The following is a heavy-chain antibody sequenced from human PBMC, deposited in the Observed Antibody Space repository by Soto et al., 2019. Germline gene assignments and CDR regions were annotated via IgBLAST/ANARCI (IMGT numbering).Heavy chain of an antibody. CDR3: ARSQGGSSSLDIYYYYYYGMDV. D-gene: IGHD2-15*01. J-gene: IGHJ6*02. CDR2: VIPIFGTP. Sequence: VQLVQSGAEVKKPGSSVKVSCKAPGGTFSTYAISWVRQAPGQGLEWMGGVIPIFGTPKYAQKFQGRVTITADESTSTGYMALRSLRSEDTAVYYCARSQGGSSSLDIYYYYYYGMDVWGQGTTVTVSS. CDR1: GGTFSTYA. V-gene: IGHV1-69*01.